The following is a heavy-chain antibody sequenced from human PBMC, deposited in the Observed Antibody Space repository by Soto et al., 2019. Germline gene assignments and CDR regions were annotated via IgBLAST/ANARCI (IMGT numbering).Heavy chain of an antibody. CDR1: GWIFTFQY. CDR3: ARSATSGDQHFIDS. CDR2: ITPYNGNV. Sequence: QMQVLQSRAEVKKTGSSVKISCKNSGWIFTFQYLHWVRQAPGQGLEWLGWITPYNGNVKYAQHFHGRISLTWDNSLTPLFLELRDLRPEDTGLYYCARSATSGDQHFIDSWGQGTLVTVSS. D-gene: IGHD7-27*01. V-gene: IGHV1-45*02. J-gene: IGHJ4*02.